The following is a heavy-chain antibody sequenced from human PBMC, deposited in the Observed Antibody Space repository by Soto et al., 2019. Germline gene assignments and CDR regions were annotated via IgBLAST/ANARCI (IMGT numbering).Heavy chain of an antibody. D-gene: IGHD4-17*01. CDR1: GFTFSSYT. Sequence: GGSLRLSCAASGFTFSSYTMNWVRQAPGRGLEWVSSIGTSSSYIYYADSVKGRFTISRDNAKNSLFLQMNSLRADDTAVYYCARDSVRDYLYYYYGMDVWGQGTTVNVSS. CDR2: IGTSSSYI. CDR3: ARDSVRDYLYYYYGMDV. J-gene: IGHJ6*02. V-gene: IGHV3-21*01.